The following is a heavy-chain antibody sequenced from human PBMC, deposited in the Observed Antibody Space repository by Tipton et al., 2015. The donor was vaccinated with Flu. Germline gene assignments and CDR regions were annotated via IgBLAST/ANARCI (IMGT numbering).Heavy chain of an antibody. CDR2: IYSGGST. Sequence: SLRLSCAASGFTVSSNYMRWVRQAPGKGLEWVSVIYSGGSTYYADSVKGRFTISRDNSKNTPYLQMNSLRAEDTAVYYCAKDPQGSSWPEYIQHWGQGTLVTVSS. CDR3: AKDPQGSSWPEYIQH. CDR1: GFTVSSNY. D-gene: IGHD6-13*01. J-gene: IGHJ1*01. V-gene: IGHV3-53*05.